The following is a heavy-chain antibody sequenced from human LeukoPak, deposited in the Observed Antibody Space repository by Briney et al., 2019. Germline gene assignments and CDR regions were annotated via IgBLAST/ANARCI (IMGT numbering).Heavy chain of an antibody. CDR2: IYYSGST. CDR1: GFTFSSYG. CDR3: ARDLVAIAY. J-gene: IGHJ4*02. D-gene: IGHD6-6*01. Sequence: GSLRLSCAASGFTFSSYGVSWVRQPPGKGLEWIGSIYYSGSTYYNPSLKSRVTISVDTSKNQFSLKLSSVTAADTAVYYCARDLVAIAYWGQGTLVTVSS. V-gene: IGHV4-39*07.